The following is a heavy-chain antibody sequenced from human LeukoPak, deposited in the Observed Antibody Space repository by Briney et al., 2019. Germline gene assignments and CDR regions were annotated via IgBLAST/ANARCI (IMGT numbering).Heavy chain of an antibody. D-gene: IGHD6-13*01. V-gene: IGHV3-33*01. CDR2: IWSDGSSK. CDR3: ARGQPPSYYDMDV. CDR1: GFTFSSYG. J-gene: IGHJ6*02. Sequence: GGSLRLSCAASGFTFSSYGMHWVRQAQGKGLEWVAVIWSDGSSKHYADSVKGRFTISRDNSKNTLYLQMSSLRAEDTALYYCARGQPPSYYDMDVWGQGTTVTVSS.